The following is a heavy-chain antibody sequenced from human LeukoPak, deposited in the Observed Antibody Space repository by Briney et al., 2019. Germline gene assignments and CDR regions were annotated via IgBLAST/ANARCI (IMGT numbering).Heavy chain of an antibody. CDR1: GFTFSDYA. Sequence: PGGSLRLSCVASGFTFSDYAMNWVRQAPGKGLEWVSYISSSGSTIYYADSVKGRFTISRDNAKNSLYLQMNSLRAEDTAVYYCARQWLVIDYWGQGTLVTVSS. J-gene: IGHJ4*02. D-gene: IGHD6-19*01. CDR3: ARQWLVIDY. V-gene: IGHV3-11*01. CDR2: ISSSGSTI.